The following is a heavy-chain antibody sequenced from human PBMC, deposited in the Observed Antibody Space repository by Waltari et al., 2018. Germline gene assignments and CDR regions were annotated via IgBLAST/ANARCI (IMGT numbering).Heavy chain of an antibody. D-gene: IGHD4-17*01. CDR2: TNGDGSST. V-gene: IGHV3-74*01. J-gene: IGHJ4*02. CDR3: SRDLQHGDFGRGRDY. Sequence: EVQLEESGGGLVQPGGSLRLSCAASGFTFSSPWMHWVRQAPGKGLGWVSRTNGDGSSTSYADSVKGRFTISRDNAKNTLYLQMNSLRAEDTAVYYCSRDLQHGDFGRGRDYWGQGTLVTVSS. CDR1: GFTFSSPW.